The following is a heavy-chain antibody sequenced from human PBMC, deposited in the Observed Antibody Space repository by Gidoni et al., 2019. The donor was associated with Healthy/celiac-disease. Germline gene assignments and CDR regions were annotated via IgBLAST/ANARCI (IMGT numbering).Heavy chain of an antibody. J-gene: IGHJ5*02. V-gene: IGHV4-4*02. CDR3: ASHCSGGSCYSWTFDP. CDR1: GGSISSSNR. Sequence: QVQLQESGPGLVKPSGTLSLTCAVSGGSISSSNRWSWVRQPPGKGLEWIGEIYHSGSTNYNPSLKSRVTISVDKSKNQFSLKLSSVTAADTAVYYCASHCSGGSCYSWTFDPWGQGTLVTVSS. D-gene: IGHD2-15*01. CDR2: IYHSGST.